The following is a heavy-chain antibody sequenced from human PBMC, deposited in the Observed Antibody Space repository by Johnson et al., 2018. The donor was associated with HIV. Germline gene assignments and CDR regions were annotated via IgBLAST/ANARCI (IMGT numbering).Heavy chain of an antibody. D-gene: IGHD3-22*01. V-gene: IGHV3-30-3*01. CDR2: ISYDGSNK. CDR3: ARVITMIVVVIGDI. CDR1: GFTFSSYA. Sequence: QVQLVESGGGVVQPGRSLRLSCAASGFTFSSYAMHWVRQAPGKGLEWVAVISYDGSNKYYADSVKGRFTISRDNAKNSLYLQMNSLRAEDTAMYYRARVITMIVVVIGDIWGQGTMVTVSS. J-gene: IGHJ3*02.